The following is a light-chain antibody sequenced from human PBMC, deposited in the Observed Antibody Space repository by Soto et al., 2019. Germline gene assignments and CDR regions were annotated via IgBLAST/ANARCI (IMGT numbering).Light chain of an antibody. CDR1: RSDIGAYNF. CDR3: TSWTTSTTMI. Sequence: QSALTQPASVSGSPGQSITISCTGTRSDIGAYNFVSWYQQHPGKAPKLMLDDVNIRPSGVSNRFTGSKSGNTASLTISGIQAEDAADYYCTSWTTSTTMIFGGRTQLNVL. CDR2: DVN. V-gene: IGLV2-14*03. J-gene: IGLJ2*01.